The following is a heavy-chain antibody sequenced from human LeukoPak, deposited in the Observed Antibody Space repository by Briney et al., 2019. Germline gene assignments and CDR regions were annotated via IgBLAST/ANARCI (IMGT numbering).Heavy chain of an antibody. V-gene: IGHV4-30-4*01. J-gene: IGHJ4*02. CDR3: ARVPLYYYGSYRFDY. D-gene: IGHD3-10*01. CDR1: GGSISSGDYY. Sequence: SETLSLTCTVSGGSISSGDYYWSWLRQPPGRCLEWNGYIYYSGSTYYNPSLKSRVNISVDTSKNQFSLKLTSVTAADTAVYYCARVPLYYYGSYRFDYWGQGTLVTVSS. CDR2: IYYSGST.